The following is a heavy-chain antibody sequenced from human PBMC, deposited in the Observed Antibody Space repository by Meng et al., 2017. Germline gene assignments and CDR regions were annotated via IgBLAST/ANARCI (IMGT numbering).Heavy chain of an antibody. CDR1: GFTFSDHY. D-gene: IGHD3-3*02. Sequence: GGSLRLSCAASGFTFSDHYMDWVRQAPGKGLEWVGRSRNKAKSYTTEYAASVKGRFTIARDGSKDTLSLQMNSLETEDTAVYYCARLSISYDPDYWGQGTLVTVSS. CDR2: SRNKAKSYTT. V-gene: IGHV3-72*01. CDR3: ARLSISYDPDY. J-gene: IGHJ4*02.